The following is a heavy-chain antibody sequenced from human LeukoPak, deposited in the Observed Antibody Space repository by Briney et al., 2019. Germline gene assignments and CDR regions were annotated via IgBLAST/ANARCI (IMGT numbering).Heavy chain of an antibody. J-gene: IGHJ4*02. D-gene: IGHD5-24*01. CDR1: GYTFTTSW. CDR2: IYAGNSDT. V-gene: IGHV5-51*01. CDR3: AILNHPDGRVY. Sequence: GESLKISCQGFGYTFTTSWIGWVRQPPGKGLEWMAIIYAGNSDTKYSPSFQGQVSISTDRSIGTAYLQWSSLQASDTAIYYCAILNHPDGRVYWGQGTPVTVSS.